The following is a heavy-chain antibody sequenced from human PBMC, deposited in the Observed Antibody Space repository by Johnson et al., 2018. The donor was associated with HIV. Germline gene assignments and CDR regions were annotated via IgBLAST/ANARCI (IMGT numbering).Heavy chain of an antibody. CDR2: VSYDGTNK. D-gene: IGHD6-25*01. J-gene: IGHJ3*02. Sequence: QVQLVESGGGVVQPGRSLRLSCAVSGFTLSTYGMHWVRQAPGKGLEWVAVVSYDGTNKYYADSVKGRFTISRDNSKNTLYLQMNSLRAEDTAVYYCARDVAPSYSSDGDYDAFDIWGQGTMVTVSS. CDR1: GFTLSTYG. V-gene: IGHV3-30*19. CDR3: ARDVAPSYSSDGDYDAFDI.